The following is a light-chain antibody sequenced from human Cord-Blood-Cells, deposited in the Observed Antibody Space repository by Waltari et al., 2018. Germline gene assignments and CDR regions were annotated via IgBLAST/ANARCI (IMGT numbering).Light chain of an antibody. CDR3: MQGIHLRT. CDR1: QSLLHSDGKTY. CDR2: EVA. Sequence: DIVMIQTPLSLSVTSGQPASISCKPSQSLLHSDGKTYLYWYLQKPGESPRLLIYEVASRVSGVPDRFRGSGSGTDFTLKINRVEAEDVGVYYCMQGIHLRTFGQGTKVEIK. J-gene: IGKJ1*01. V-gene: IGKV2-29*02.